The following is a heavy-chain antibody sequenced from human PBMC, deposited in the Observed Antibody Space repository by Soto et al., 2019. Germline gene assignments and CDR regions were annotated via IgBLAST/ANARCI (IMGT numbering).Heavy chain of an antibody. CDR2: ISNGDETT. D-gene: IGHD5-12*01. CDR3: ARDNKRRDGYNFDS. V-gene: IGHV3-11*01. Sequence: GGSLRLSCSASGFIFTDYSMTWIRQAPGKGLEWVSYISNGDETTQYADSVKGRFSVSRDNAKKVLFLQMNSLRVDDTAVYYCARDNKRRDGYNFDSWGRGALVTV. CDR1: GFIFTDYS. J-gene: IGHJ4*02.